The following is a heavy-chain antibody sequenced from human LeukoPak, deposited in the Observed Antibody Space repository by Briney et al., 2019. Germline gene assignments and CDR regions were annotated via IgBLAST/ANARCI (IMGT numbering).Heavy chain of an antibody. CDR3: ARAMVWDHGDY. V-gene: IGHV3-30*04. CDR2: ISYDGITE. D-gene: IGHD1-14*01. J-gene: IGHJ4*02. CDR1: GFAFSSYA. Sequence: GGSLRLSCAASGFAFSSYAMHWVRQAPGKGLEWVAIISYDGITEDYSDSVKGRFTISRDNFKNTLFLQMNSLRDEDTAVYYCARAMVWDHGDYWGQGTLVTVSS.